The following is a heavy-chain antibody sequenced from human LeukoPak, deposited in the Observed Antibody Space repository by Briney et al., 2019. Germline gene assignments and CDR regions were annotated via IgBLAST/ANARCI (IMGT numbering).Heavy chain of an antibody. CDR2: ISYDGTNK. CDR1: GFTFSNYD. Sequence: GRSLRLSCAASGFTFSNYDMHWVRQAPGKGLEWVAVISYDGTNKYYADSVKGRFTVSRDNSKSTLYLQMNSLRAEDTAVYYCAKENDFVYWGQGTLVTVSS. D-gene: IGHD3-3*01. J-gene: IGHJ4*02. CDR3: AKENDFVY. V-gene: IGHV3-30*18.